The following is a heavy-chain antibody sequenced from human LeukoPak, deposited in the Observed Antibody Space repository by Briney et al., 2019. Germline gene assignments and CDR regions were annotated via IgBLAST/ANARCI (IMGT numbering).Heavy chain of an antibody. J-gene: IGHJ4*02. V-gene: IGHV1-46*01. CDR1: GYTFTSYY. D-gene: IGHD5-12*01. CDR3: ARHGSRSGYDRNNFDY. Sequence: GASVKVSCKASGYTFTSYYMHWVRQAPGQGLEWMGIINPSGGSTSYAQKFQGRVTISVDTSKNQFSLKLSSVTAADTAVYYCARHGSRSGYDRNNFDYWGQGTLVTVSS. CDR2: INPSGGST.